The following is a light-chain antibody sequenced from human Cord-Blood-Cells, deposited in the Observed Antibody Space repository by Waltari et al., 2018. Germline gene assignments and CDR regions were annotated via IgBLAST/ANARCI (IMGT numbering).Light chain of an antibody. CDR2: EDN. CDR1: SSAVGGYNY. V-gene: IGLV2-8*01. CDR3: SSYAGSNNYV. Sequence: QSALTPPPSASGSPGQSVTISCTGTSSAVGGYNYVSWYQQHPGKAPKLMIYEDNKRPSGVPDRFSGSKSGNTASLTVSGLQAEDEADYYCSSYAGSNNYVFGTGTKVTVL. J-gene: IGLJ1*01.